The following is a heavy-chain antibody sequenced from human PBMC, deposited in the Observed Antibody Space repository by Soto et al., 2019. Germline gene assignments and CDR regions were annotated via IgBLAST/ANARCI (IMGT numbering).Heavy chain of an antibody. D-gene: IGHD3-10*01. CDR2: IWYDGSNK. CDR1: GFTFSSYG. Sequence: GGSLRLSCAASGFTFSSYGMHWVRQAPGKGLEWVAVIWYDGSNKYYADSVKGRFTISRDNSKNTLYLQMNSLRAEDTAVYYCAREGPYRTWFGELFRTESDGMDVWGQGTTVTVSS. J-gene: IGHJ6*02. CDR3: AREGPYRTWFGELFRTESDGMDV. V-gene: IGHV3-33*01.